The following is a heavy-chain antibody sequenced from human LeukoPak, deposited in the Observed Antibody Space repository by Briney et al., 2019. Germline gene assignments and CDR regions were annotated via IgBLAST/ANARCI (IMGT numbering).Heavy chain of an antibody. CDR3: ARDTTITGDAYYYYYGKDV. CDR1: GYTFTSYY. D-gene: IGHD7-27*01. V-gene: IGHV1-46*01. J-gene: IGHJ6*02. CDR2: INPSGGST. Sequence: GASVKVSCKASGYTFTSYYMHWVRQAPGQGLEWMGIINPSGGSTSYAQKFQGRVTMTRDTSTSTVYMELSSLRSEDTAVYYCARDTTITGDAYYYYYGKDVWGQGTTVTVSS.